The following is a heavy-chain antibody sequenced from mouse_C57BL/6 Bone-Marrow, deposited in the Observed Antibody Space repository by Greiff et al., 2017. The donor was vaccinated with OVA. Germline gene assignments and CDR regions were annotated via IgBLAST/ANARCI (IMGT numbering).Heavy chain of an antibody. CDR1: GYSFTDYN. D-gene: IGHD3-1*01. CDR2: ITPNYGTT. CDR3: ANGLWGAY. V-gene: IGHV1-39*01. Sequence: EVPLVESGPELVKPGASVKISCKASGYSFTDYNMNWVKQSNGKSLEWIGVITPNYGTTSYNQKFKGQATLTVDQSSSTAYMQLNSLSSGDSAVYYCANGLWGAYCGKGTLVTVYA. J-gene: IGHJ3*01.